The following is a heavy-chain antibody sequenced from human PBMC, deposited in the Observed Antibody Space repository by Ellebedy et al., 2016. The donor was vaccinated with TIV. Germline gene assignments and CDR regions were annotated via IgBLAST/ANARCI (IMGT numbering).Heavy chain of an antibody. CDR3: AKAADYVGPNWFDP. V-gene: IGHV3-30*18. D-gene: IGHD4-17*01. CDR2: ISYDGSNK. J-gene: IGHJ5*02. Sequence: GGSLRLSXAASGFTFSSYGMHWVRQAPGKGLEWVAVISYDGSNKYYADSVKGRFTISRDNSKNTLYLQMNSLRAEDTAVYYCAKAADYVGPNWFDPWGQGTLVTVSS. CDR1: GFTFSSYG.